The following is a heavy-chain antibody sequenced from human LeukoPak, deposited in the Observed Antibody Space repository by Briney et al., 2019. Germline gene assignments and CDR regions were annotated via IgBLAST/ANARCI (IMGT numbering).Heavy chain of an antibody. V-gene: IGHV3-48*03. J-gene: IGHJ4*02. Sequence: PGGSLRLSCAASGFTLRTYEMTWVRQAPGKGLEWVSHISTSGSTINYADSVKGRFTISRDNAKNSLYLQMNSLRAEDTAIYYCARGGSYFVHWGQGTLVTVSS. CDR1: GFTLRTYE. CDR2: ISTSGSTI. CDR3: ARGGSYFVH. D-gene: IGHD3-16*01.